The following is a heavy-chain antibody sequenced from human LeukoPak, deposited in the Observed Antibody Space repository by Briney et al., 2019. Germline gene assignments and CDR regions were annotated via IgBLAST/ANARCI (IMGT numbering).Heavy chain of an antibody. J-gene: IGHJ3*02. V-gene: IGHV3-23*01. CDR3: VRGGAGATASDVFDI. D-gene: IGHD5-12*01. Sequence: GGSLRLSCAASGFTFRNYGMSWVRQAPGKGLEWVSALSDSGTTTYYADSVKGRFTISRDISKNTLYLQMDSLRVEDTAVYYCVRGGAGATASDVFDIWGQGTMVTVSS. CDR2: LSDSGTTT. CDR1: GFTFRNYG.